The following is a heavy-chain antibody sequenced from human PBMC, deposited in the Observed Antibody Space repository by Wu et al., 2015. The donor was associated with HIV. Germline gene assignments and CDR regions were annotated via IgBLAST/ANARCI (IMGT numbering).Heavy chain of an antibody. V-gene: IGHV1-2*02. CDR1: EYTFTGYY. D-gene: IGHD3-22*01. Sequence: QVQEVQSGAEVREPGASVRVSCKAPEYTFTGYYLHWLRQAPGQGPEWMGWINANYGGTKSSQKFQGRLTMARETTANRVYLELRSLRSDDTAFYYCARESIDMDSSGKRAHRGHYFDYWGQGTEVTVSS. CDR3: ARESIDMDSSGKRAHRGHYFDY. J-gene: IGHJ4*02. CDR2: INANYGGT.